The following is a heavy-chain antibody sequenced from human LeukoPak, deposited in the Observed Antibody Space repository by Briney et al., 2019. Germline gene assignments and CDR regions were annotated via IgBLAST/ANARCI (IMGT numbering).Heavy chain of an antibody. CDR1: GFIFTNAW. V-gene: IGHV3-15*07. CDR2: IKSKTDGGTI. J-gene: IGHJ4*02. Sequence: GGSLRLSCATSGFIFTNAWMKWVRQAPGKGLEWVGRIKSKTDGGTIDYAAPVKGRFTISRDDSKNTLYLQMDNLKTEDTAIYYCSTPSFCGQGTLVTVSS. CDR3: STPSF.